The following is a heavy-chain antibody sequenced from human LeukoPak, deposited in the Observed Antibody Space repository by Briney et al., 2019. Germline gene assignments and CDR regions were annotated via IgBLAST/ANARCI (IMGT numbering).Heavy chain of an antibody. Sequence: PSQTLSLTCTVSGGSISSGGYYWSWIRQPAGKGLEWIGRIYTSGSTNYNPSLKSRVTMSVDTSKNQFSLKLSSVAAVDTAVYYCARDASSSLSGLDYWGQGTLVTVSS. D-gene: IGHD6-6*01. CDR3: ARDASSSLSGLDY. CDR2: IYTSGST. J-gene: IGHJ4*02. V-gene: IGHV4-61*02. CDR1: GGSISSGGYY.